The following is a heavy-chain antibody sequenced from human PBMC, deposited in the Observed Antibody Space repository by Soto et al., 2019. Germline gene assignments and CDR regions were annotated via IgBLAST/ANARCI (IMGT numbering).Heavy chain of an antibody. V-gene: IGHV4-59*01. Sequence: SETLSLTCTVSRGSITSYYWSWIRQPPGKGLEWIGYIYYNGSTNYNPSLKSRVAISVDTSKNQFSLKLSSVTAADTAVYYCARFVRGYSGYVLDYWGQGTLVTVSS. CDR2: IYYNGST. D-gene: IGHD5-12*01. J-gene: IGHJ4*02. CDR3: ARFVRGYSGYVLDY. CDR1: RGSITSYY.